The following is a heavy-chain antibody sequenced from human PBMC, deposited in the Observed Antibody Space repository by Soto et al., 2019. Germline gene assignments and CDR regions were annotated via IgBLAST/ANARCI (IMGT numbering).Heavy chain of an antibody. J-gene: IGHJ4*02. D-gene: IGHD5-12*01. CDR3: ARLKYSGYDIIN. CDR2: IYHSGST. CDR1: GGSISSGGYS. Sequence: PSETLSLTCAVSGGSISSGGYSWSWIRQPPGKGLEWIGYIYHSGSTYYNPSLKSRVTISVDRSKNQFSLKLSSVTAADTAVYYCARLKYSGYDIINWGQGTLVTISS. V-gene: IGHV4-30-2*01.